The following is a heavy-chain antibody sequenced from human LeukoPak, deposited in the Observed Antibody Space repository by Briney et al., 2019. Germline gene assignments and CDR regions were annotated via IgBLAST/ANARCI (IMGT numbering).Heavy chain of an antibody. CDR3: ARGDVYYDSSGYYRPPDAFDI. J-gene: IGHJ3*02. V-gene: IGHV4-30-4*08. D-gene: IGHD3-22*01. CDR2: IYYSGST. Sequence: PSQTLSLTCTVSGGSISSGDYYWSWICQPPGKGLEWIGYIYYSGSTYYNPSLKSRVTISVDTSKNQFSLKLSSVTAADTAVYYCARGDVYYDSSGYYRPPDAFDIWGQGTMVTVSS. CDR1: GGSISSGDYY.